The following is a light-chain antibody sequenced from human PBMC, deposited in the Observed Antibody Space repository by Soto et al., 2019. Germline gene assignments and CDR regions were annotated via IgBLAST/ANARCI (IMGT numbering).Light chain of an antibody. Sequence: SVLTQPPSASGTPGPRDTISFSGRSSKFGSNTVNWYQQLPGTAPKLFIYSNNQRPSGVPDRFSGSKSGTSASLAISGLQSEDEADYYCVAWDDSLNGYVVFGGGTKVTVL. CDR3: VAWDDSLNGYVV. J-gene: IGLJ2*01. CDR2: SNN. V-gene: IGLV1-44*01. CDR1: SSKFGSNT.